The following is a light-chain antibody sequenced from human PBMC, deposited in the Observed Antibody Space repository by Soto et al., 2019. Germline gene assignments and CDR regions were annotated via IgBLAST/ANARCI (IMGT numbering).Light chain of an antibody. V-gene: IGKV3-15*01. CDR1: QSIRSN. CDR3: QQYNYWPIT. CDR2: GAS. J-gene: IGKJ5*01. Sequence: EIVMTQSPATLSVSPGERATLSCRASQSIRSNLAWYQQKHGQGPRLXIYGASTRETGIPARFSGSGAETECTLTVSSLRSEDSAVYYCQQYNYWPITFGQGTRLEIK.